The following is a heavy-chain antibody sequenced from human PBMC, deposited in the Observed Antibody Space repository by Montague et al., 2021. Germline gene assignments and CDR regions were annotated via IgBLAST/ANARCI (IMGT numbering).Heavy chain of an antibody. J-gene: IGHJ5*02. CDR2: IYYSGST. V-gene: IGHV4-59*01. D-gene: IGHD6-6*01. Sequence: SETWSLTCTISGGSIRSYYWNWIRQPPGKGLEWIGYIYYSGSTNYNPSLKSRVNISLDTSNYQFSLNLRSVTAADTAVYYCARALAARWWFDPWGQGTLVTVSS. CDR3: ARALAARWWFDP. CDR1: GGSIRSYY.